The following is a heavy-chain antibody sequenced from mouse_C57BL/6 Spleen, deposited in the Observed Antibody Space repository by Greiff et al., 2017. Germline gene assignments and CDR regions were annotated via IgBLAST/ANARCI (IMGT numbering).Heavy chain of an antibody. CDR3: ARDDYEYYFDY. D-gene: IGHD2-4*01. V-gene: IGHV1-64*01. CDR1: GYTFTSYW. CDR2: IHPNSGST. J-gene: IGHJ2*01. Sequence: VKLQQPGAELVKPGASVKLSCKASGYTFTSYWMHWVKQRPGQGLEWIGMIHPNSGSTNYNEKFKSKATLTVDKSSSTAYMQLSSLTSEDSAVYYCARDDYEYYFDYWGQGTTLTVSS.